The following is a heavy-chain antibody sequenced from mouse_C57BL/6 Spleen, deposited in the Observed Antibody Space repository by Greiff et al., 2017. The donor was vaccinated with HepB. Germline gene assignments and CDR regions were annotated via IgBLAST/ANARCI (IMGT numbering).Heavy chain of an antibody. V-gene: IGHV1-81*01. J-gene: IGHJ4*01. CDR2: IYPRSGNT. Sequence: QVQLKESGAELARPGASVKLSCKASGYTFTSYGISWVKQRTGQGLEWIGEIYPRSGNTYYNAKFKGKATLTADKSSSTAYMELRSLTSEDSAVYFCARSWDKNYAMDYWGQGTSVTVSS. CDR3: ARSWDKNYAMDY. CDR1: GYTFTSYG. D-gene: IGHD4-1*01.